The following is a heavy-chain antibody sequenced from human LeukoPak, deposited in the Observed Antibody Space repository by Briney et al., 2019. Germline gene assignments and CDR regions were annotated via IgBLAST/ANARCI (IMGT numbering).Heavy chain of an antibody. CDR3: ARDIAVAGTTYYGMDV. V-gene: IGHV5-51*01. D-gene: IGHD6-19*01. CDR2: IYPGDSDT. J-gene: IGHJ6*04. CDR1: GYSFTSYW. Sequence: GASLKISCKGSGYSFTSYWIGWVRQMPGKGLEWMGIIYPGDSDTRYSPSFQGQVTISADKSISTAYLQWSSLKASDTAMYYCARDIAVAGTTYYGMDVWGKGTTVTVSS.